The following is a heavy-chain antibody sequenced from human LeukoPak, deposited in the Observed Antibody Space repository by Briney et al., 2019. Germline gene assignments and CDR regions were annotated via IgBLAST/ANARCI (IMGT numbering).Heavy chain of an antibody. D-gene: IGHD3-10*01. CDR3: ARDRNYGSGNLFDY. CDR2: TYTSGST. V-gene: IGHV4-4*07. J-gene: IGHJ4*02. Sequence: SSETLSLTCTVSGGSIIDYYWSWIRQSAGKGLEWIGRTYTSGSTNYNPSLKSRVTMSVDMSKNQFSLKLTSVTAADTAVYYCARDRNYGSGNLFDYWGQGTLVTVPS. CDR1: GGSIIDYY.